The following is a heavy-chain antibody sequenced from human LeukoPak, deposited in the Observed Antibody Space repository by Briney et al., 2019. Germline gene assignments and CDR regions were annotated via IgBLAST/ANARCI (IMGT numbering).Heavy chain of an antibody. CDR1: GFTFSSYW. CDR3: ARADSSSWFDY. J-gene: IGHJ4*02. Sequence: QPGGPLRLSCAASGFTFSSYWMSWVRQAPGKGLEWVANIKQDGSEKYYVDSVKGRFTISRDNAKNSLYLQMDSLRAEDTAVYYCARADSSSWFDYWGQGALVTVSS. D-gene: IGHD6-13*01. V-gene: IGHV3-7*05. CDR2: IKQDGSEK.